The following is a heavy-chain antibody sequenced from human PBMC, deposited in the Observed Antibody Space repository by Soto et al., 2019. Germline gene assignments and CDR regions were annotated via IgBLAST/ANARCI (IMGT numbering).Heavy chain of an antibody. Sequence: EVQLLESGGGLVQPGGSLRLSCAASGFTFSSYAMSWVRQAPGKGLEWVSAISGSGGSTYYTDSVKGRFTISRDNSKNTLYLQMNSLRAEDTAVYYCAKDGSGAVAVGWFDPWGQGTLVTVSS. CDR2: ISGSGGST. J-gene: IGHJ5*02. V-gene: IGHV3-23*01. CDR3: AKDGSGAVAVGWFDP. D-gene: IGHD6-19*01. CDR1: GFTFSSYA.